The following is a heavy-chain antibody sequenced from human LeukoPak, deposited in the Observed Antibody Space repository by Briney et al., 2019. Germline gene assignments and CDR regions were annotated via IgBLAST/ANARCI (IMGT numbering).Heavy chain of an antibody. CDR2: IYHSGST. D-gene: IGHD3-10*01. CDR3: ARVQYYYGSGSYYIWFDP. V-gene: IGHV4-34*01. J-gene: IGHJ5*02. CDR1: GGSFSGYY. Sequence: SETLSLTCAVYGGSFSGYYWSWIRQPPGKGLEWIGEIYHSGSTNYNPSLKSRVTISVDKSKNQFSLKLSSVTAADTAVYYCARVQYYYGSGSYYIWFDPWGQGTLVTVSS.